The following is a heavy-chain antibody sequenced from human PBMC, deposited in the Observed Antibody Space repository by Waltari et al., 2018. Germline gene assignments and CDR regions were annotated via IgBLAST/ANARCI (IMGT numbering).Heavy chain of an antibody. CDR1: GYSISSGYY. Sequence: QVQLQESGPGLVKPSETLSLTCAVSGYSISSGYYWGWIRQPPGKGLEWIGSIYHSGSTDHNPPLKVRVTMSVATSTNHFALRLIAAAAADTAVYAWAILHSGNLDYWGQGTLVTVSS. CDR2: IYHSGST. J-gene: IGHJ4*02. D-gene: IGHD1-26*01. CDR3: AILHSGNLDY. V-gene: IGHV4-38-2*01.